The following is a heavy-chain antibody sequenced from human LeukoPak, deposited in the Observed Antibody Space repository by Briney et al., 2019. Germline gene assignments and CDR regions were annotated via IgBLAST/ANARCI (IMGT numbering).Heavy chain of an antibody. CDR3: AKSVAVAPDY. Sequence: SLRLSCAASGFTFSSYGMHWVRQAPGKGLEWVAVISYDGSNKYYADSVKGRFTISRDNSKNTLYLQMNSLRAEDTAVYYCAKSVAVAPDYWGQGTLVTVSS. V-gene: IGHV3-30*18. D-gene: IGHD6-19*01. J-gene: IGHJ4*02. CDR1: GFTFSSYG. CDR2: ISYDGSNK.